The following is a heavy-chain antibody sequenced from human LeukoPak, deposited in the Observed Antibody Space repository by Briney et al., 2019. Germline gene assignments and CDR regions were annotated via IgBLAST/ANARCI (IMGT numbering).Heavy chain of an antibody. D-gene: IGHD5-12*01. CDR2: IFHSGKT. CDR1: GGSISSYY. V-gene: IGHV4-59*01. J-gene: IGHJ4*01. CDR3: ARGGGYGLGFDY. Sequence: SETLSLTCTVSGGSISSYYWTWIRQPPGKGLEWIGSIFHSGKTNYNPSLKNRVTISIDPSKNRFSLNLSSVTVADTAVYYCARGGGYGLGFDYWGXXXXXTXSS.